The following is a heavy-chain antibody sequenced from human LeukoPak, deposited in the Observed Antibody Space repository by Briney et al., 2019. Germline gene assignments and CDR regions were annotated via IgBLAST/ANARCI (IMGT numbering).Heavy chain of an antibody. CDR3: ARRAQSHSSGWSVDI. Sequence: GESLKISCEGSGYSFTSYWIGWVRQMPGKGLEWMGIIYPGDSDTRYSPSFQGQVTISADKSISTAYLQWSSLKASDTAMYYCARRAQSHSSGWSVDIWGQGTMVTVSS. CDR2: IYPGDSDT. D-gene: IGHD6-19*01. CDR1: GYSFTSYW. J-gene: IGHJ3*02. V-gene: IGHV5-51*01.